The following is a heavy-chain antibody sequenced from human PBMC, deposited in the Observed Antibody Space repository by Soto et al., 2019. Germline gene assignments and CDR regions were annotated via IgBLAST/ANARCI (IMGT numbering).Heavy chain of an antibody. D-gene: IGHD6-19*01. Sequence: GGSLRLSCAASGFTFSSYSMNWVRQAPGKGLEWVSYISSSSSTIYYADSVTGRFTISRDNAKNSLYLQMNSLRAEDTAVYYCARTQWLAMYYFDYWGQGTLVTVSS. V-gene: IGHV3-48*01. CDR3: ARTQWLAMYYFDY. CDR1: GFTFSSYS. J-gene: IGHJ4*02. CDR2: ISSSSSTI.